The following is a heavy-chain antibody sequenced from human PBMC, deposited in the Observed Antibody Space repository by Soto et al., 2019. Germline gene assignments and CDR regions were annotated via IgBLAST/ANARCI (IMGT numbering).Heavy chain of an antibody. J-gene: IGHJ4*02. CDR3: ARTDLDASGSYYY. CDR1: GFTFSSYE. D-gene: IGHD3-10*01. Sequence: GGSLRLSCAASGFTFSSYEMNWVRQAPGKGLEWVSYISSSGSTIYYADSVKGRFTISRDNAKNSLYLQMNSLRAEDTAVYYCARTDLDASGSYYYWGQGTLVTVSS. CDR2: ISSSGSTI. V-gene: IGHV3-48*03.